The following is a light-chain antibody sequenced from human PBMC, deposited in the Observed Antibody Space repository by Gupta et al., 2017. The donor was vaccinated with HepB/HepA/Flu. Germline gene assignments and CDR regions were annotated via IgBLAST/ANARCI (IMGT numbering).Light chain of an antibody. CDR2: AAS. J-gene: IGKJ4*01. Sequence: DIQMTQSPSSLSASVGDRVTITCRASQSISSYLNWYQQKPGKAPKLLIYAASSLQSGVPSRFSGSGSGRDFTLTISRLQPEDFATYYCRQRYSTPHTFGGGTKVEIK. CDR1: QSISSY. V-gene: IGKV1-39*01. CDR3: RQRYSTPHT.